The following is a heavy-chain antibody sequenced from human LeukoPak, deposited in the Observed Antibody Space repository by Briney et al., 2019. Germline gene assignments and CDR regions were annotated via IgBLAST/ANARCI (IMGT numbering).Heavy chain of an antibody. V-gene: IGHV1-18*01. Sequence: ASVTVSCKASGYTFTSYGISWVRQAPGQGLEWMGWISAYNGNTNYAQKLQGRVTMTTDTSTSTAYMELRSLRSDDTAVYYCASSETYSSSWYGLDYWGQGTLVTVSS. D-gene: IGHD6-13*01. J-gene: IGHJ4*02. CDR2: ISAYNGNT. CDR3: ASSETYSSSWYGLDY. CDR1: GYTFTSYG.